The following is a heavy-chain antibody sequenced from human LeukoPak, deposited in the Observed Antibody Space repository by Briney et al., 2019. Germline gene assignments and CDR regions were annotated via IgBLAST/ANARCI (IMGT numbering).Heavy chain of an antibody. D-gene: IGHD2-2*01. J-gene: IGHJ4*02. CDR2: ISGSGDST. V-gene: IGHV3-23*01. CDR1: GFTFSSYA. CDR3: AKGGAGYCSSTSCLYYFDY. Sequence: GGSLRLSCAAYGFTFSSYAMNWVRQAPGKGMEWVSTISGSGDSTYYADSVKGRFTISRDNSKNTLHLQMNSLRAEDTAVYYCAKGGAGYCSSTSCLYYFDYWGQGTLVTVST.